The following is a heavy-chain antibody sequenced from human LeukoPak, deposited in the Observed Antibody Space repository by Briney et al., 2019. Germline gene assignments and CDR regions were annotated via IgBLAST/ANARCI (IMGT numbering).Heavy chain of an antibody. CDR2: VGTAGET. CDR3: ARGPYCSAGSCYPRDYYYYYMDV. V-gene: IGHV3-13*01. Sequence: GESLRLSCAASGFTFSSHDMHWVRQPTGKALEWVSTVGTAGETYYPGSVEGRFTISRENAKNSLYLQMSGLRAGDTAVLYCARGPYCSAGSCYPRDYYYYYMDVWGKGTTVTVSS. D-gene: IGHD2-15*01. J-gene: IGHJ6*03. CDR1: GFTFSSHD.